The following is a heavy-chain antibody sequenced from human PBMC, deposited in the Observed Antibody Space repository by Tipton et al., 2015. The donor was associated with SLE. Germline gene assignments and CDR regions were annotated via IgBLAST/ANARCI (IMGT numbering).Heavy chain of an antibody. CDR2: IFTSGST. D-gene: IGHD3-22*01. Sequence: TLSLTCSFSGHSVTIYSWSWIRQPAGKGLEWIGRIFTSGSTNYNSSLKSRVTISLDTSKNQFSLNLSSVTAADTAVYYCARRIVGGAGDVFDTWGQGTMVTVSS. CDR3: ARRIVGGAGDVFDT. CDR1: GHSVTIYS. V-gene: IGHV4-4*07. J-gene: IGHJ3*02.